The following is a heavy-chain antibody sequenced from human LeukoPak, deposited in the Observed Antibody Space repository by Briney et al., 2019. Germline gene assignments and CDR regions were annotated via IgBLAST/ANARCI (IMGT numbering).Heavy chain of an antibody. CDR2: INPNSGGT. CDR3: ARRHPVSSLDY. Sequence: ASVKVSCKASGYTFTGYYMHWVRQAPGQGLEWMGWINPNSGGTNYAQKFQGRVTMTTDTSTSTAYMELRSLRSDDTAVYYCARRHPVSSLDYWGQGTLVTVSS. CDR1: GYTFTGYY. J-gene: IGHJ4*02. V-gene: IGHV1-2*02.